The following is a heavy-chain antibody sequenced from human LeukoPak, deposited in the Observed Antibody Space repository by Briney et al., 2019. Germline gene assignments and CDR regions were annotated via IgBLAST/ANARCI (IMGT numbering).Heavy chain of an antibody. V-gene: IGHV3-23*01. D-gene: IGHD3-22*01. J-gene: IGHJ4*02. Sequence: GGSLRLSCAASGFIFSSYAMSWVRQAPGKGLEWVSAISGSGGGTYYADSVKGRFTISRDNSKNPVYLQMNSLRADDTAVYYCAKESGDSSGYYSDYWGQGMLVTVSP. CDR2: ISGSGGGT. CDR3: AKESGDSSGYYSDY. CDR1: GFIFSSYA.